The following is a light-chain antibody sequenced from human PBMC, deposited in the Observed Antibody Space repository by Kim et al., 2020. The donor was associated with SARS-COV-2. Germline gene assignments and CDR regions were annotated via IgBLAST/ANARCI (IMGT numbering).Light chain of an antibody. V-gene: IGKV1-5*03. CDR1: QSISSW. CDR2: KAS. Sequence: DIQMTQSPSTLSASVGDRVTIACRTSQSISSWLAWYQQIPGKAPKLLIYKASNLESGVPSRFSGSGYGTGFTLTISSLQPDDFATYHCQQYNTFPWTFGQGTKVDIK. CDR3: QQYNTFPWT. J-gene: IGKJ1*01.